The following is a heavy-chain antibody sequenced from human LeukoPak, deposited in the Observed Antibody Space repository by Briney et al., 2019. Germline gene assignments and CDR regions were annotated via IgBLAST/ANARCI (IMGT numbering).Heavy chain of an antibody. V-gene: IGHV4-34*01. CDR1: GGSFSGYY. J-gene: IGHJ3*02. CDR2: INHSGST. CDR3: ARDSRYYYDSSGYHGAFDI. Sequence: PSETLSLTCAVYGGSFSGYYWSWIRQPPGKGLERIGEINHSGSTNYNPSLKSRVTISVDKSKNQFSLKLSSVTAADTAVYHCARDSRYYYDSSGYHGAFDIWGQGTMVTVSS. D-gene: IGHD3-22*01.